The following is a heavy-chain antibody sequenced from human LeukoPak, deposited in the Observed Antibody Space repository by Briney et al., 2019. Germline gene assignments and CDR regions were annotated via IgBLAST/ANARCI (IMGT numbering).Heavy chain of an antibody. CDR2: MNPNSGNT. CDR3: ARSREDIVVVVDATVDAFDI. D-gene: IGHD2-15*01. CDR1: GYTFTSYD. J-gene: IGHJ3*02. V-gene: IGHV1-8*03. Sequence: ASVNVSCKASGYTFTSYDINWVRQATGQGLEWMGWMNPNSGNTGYAQKFQGRVTITRNTSISTAYMELSSLRSEDTAVYYCARSREDIVVVVDATVDAFDIWGQGTILTVSS.